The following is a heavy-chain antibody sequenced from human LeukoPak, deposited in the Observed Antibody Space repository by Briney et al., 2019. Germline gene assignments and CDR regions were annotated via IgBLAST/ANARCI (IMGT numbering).Heavy chain of an antibody. CDR2: ISSSTSYI. D-gene: IGHD6-6*01. Sequence: GGSLRLSCAASGFTFSTYSMSWVRQAPGKGLEWVSSISSSTSYIYYADSMKGRFTISRDNAKNSLFLQMNSLRVEDTAVYYCAREEYSTSFDYWGQGTLVTVSP. CDR1: GFTFSTYS. J-gene: IGHJ4*02. V-gene: IGHV3-21*01. CDR3: AREEYSTSFDY.